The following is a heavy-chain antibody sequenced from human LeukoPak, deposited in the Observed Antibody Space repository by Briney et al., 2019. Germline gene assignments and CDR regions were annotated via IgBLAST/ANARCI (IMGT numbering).Heavy chain of an antibody. CDR1: GGSISSYY. Sequence: SETLSLTCTVSGGSISSYYWSWIRQPAGKGLEWIGRIYTSGSTNYNPSHKSRVTMSVDTSKNQFSLKLSSVTAADTAVYYCAREFPYDFWSGTTKPYFDCWGQGTLVTVSS. CDR3: AREFPYDFWSGTTKPYFDC. CDR2: IYTSGST. V-gene: IGHV4-4*07. J-gene: IGHJ4*02. D-gene: IGHD3-3*01.